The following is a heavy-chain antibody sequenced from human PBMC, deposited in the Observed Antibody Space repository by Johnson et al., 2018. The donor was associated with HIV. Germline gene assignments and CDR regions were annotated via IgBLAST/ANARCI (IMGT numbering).Heavy chain of an antibody. J-gene: IGHJ3*02. D-gene: IGHD3-22*01. Sequence: VQLVESGGGVVRPGGSLRLSCAASGFTFDDYGMTWVRQAPGKGLEWVSGIDWNGGSTYYANSVKGRFTISRDNSKNTLYLQMGSLRDEDTAVYYCVRVIDQYFDSILDDAFDIWGQGTLVTVSS. CDR1: GFTFDDYG. V-gene: IGHV3-20*04. CDR2: IDWNGGST. CDR3: VRVIDQYFDSILDDAFDI.